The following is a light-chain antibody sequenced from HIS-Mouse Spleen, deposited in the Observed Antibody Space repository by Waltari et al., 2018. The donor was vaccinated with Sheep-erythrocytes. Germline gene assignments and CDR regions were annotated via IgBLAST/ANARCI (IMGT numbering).Light chain of an antibody. CDR3: QQYGSSPLT. Sequence: EIVLMHSPGPLSLSPGERAPLSCRASPSVSSSYLAWYQQKPGQAPRLLIYSASSRATGIPDRVSGSGSGTDFTLTISRLEPEDFAVYYCQQYGSSPLTFGGGTKVEIK. CDR2: SAS. J-gene: IGKJ4*01. CDR1: PSVSSSY. V-gene: IGKV3-20*01.